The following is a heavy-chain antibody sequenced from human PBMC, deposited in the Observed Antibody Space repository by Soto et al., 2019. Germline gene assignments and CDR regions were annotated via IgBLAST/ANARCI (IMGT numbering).Heavy chain of an antibody. CDR2: FNTYNDNT. CDR3: ARDEGDGYGDPMKY. J-gene: IGHJ4*02. CDR1: GYIFTSYG. Sequence: QVQLVQSGAEVKKPGASVKVSCKASGYIFTSYGISWVRQAPGQGLEWMGWFNTYNDNTNYAQNLQGRVTVTADTSTSTAYMELRSLRSDDTAVYYCARDEGDGYGDPMKYWGQGTLVTVSS. D-gene: IGHD4-17*01. V-gene: IGHV1-18*01.